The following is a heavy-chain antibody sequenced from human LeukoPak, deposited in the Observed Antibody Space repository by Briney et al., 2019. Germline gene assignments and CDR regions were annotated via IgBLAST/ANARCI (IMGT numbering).Heavy chain of an antibody. CDR3: AKDKIFGVVPLYYFDY. J-gene: IGHJ4*02. CDR1: GFSFSIYG. Sequence: PGESLRLSCVASGFSFSIYGMHWVRHAPGKGLGWVAFIRYDGSNKYYADSVKGRFTISRDNSKNTLYLQMNSPRAEDTAVYYGAKDKIFGVVPLYYFDYWGQGTLVTVSS. V-gene: IGHV3-30*02. CDR2: IRYDGSNK. D-gene: IGHD3-3*01.